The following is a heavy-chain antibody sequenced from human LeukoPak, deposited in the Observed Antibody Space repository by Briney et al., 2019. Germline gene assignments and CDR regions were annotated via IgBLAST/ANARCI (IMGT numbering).Heavy chain of an antibody. J-gene: IGHJ4*02. CDR1: GFTFSRYG. D-gene: IGHD1-26*01. CDR3: ANVGLLVGATVGH. CDR2: ILNDGSNK. V-gene: IGHV3-30*18. Sequence: GGSLRLSCAASGFTFSRYGMHWVRQAPDKGLEWVTSILNDGSNKYYADSVKGRFTISRDNSKNTLYLQMNSLRAEDTAIYYCANVGLLVGATVGHWGQGTLVTVSS.